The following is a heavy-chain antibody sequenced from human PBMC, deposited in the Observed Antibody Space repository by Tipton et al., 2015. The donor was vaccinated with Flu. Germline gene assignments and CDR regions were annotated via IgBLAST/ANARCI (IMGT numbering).Heavy chain of an antibody. D-gene: IGHD3-10*01. CDR3: ARDRGIGAYAFDY. CDR1: GYTFTNYN. Sequence: QVQLVQSGAEVKKPGASVRISCTASGYTFTNYNMHWVRQAPGQGPEWIGIIYPSGGGTTYAQRFQGRVSLTRDKSTNTVYMEMSSLRSEDTAFYYCARDRGIGAYAFDYWGQGTLVTVAS. V-gene: IGHV1-46*01. CDR2: IYPSGGGT. J-gene: IGHJ4*02.